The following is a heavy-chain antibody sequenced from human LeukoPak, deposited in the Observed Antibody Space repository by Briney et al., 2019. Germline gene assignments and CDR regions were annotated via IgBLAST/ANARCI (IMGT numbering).Heavy chain of an antibody. CDR2: IYTSGSN. D-gene: IGHD5-12*01. V-gene: IGHV4-4*07. CDR3: ARAVGYSGYDYYYYYYMDV. J-gene: IGHJ6*03. CDR1: GGSISSYY. Sequence: PSETLSLTCTVSGGSISSYYWSWIRQPAGKGLEWIGRIYTSGSNNYNPSLKSRVTMSVDTSKNQFSLKLSSVTAADTAVYYCARAVGYSGYDYYYYYYMDVWGKGTTVTVSS.